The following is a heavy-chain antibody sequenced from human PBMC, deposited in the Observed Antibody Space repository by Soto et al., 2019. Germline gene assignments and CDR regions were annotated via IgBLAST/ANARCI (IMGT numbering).Heavy chain of an antibody. CDR1: GYTFTSYG. CDR3: ARDVRSHDYGHYYYGMDV. V-gene: IGHV1-18*01. D-gene: IGHD4-17*01. Sequence: QVQLVQSGAEVNKPGASVKVSCKASGYTFTSYGISWVRQAPGQGLKWMGWISINNGNTNYAQKLQGRVTMTTDTSTSTAYMELRSLRSDDTAVYYCARDVRSHDYGHYYYGMDVWGQGTTVTVSS. CDR2: ISINNGNT. J-gene: IGHJ6*02.